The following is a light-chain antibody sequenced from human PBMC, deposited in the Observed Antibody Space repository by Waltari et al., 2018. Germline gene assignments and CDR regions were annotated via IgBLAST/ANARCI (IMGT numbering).Light chain of an antibody. CDR1: ELPNHF. Sequence: SYVLTQPPSVSLSAAQTARIPSSGDELPNHFTFWYPKKSGQAPLLMIYKDSARPPGIPERFSGSSSGTTVTLTISGVQAEDEADYYCQSADSSGFWVFGGGTKLTVL. V-gene: IGLV3-25*03. J-gene: IGLJ3*02. CDR2: KDS. CDR3: QSADSSGFWV.